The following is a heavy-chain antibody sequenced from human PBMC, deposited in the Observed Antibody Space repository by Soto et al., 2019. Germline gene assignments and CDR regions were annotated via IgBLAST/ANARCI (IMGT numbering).Heavy chain of an antibody. CDR1: GFTFSSYG. CDR2: ISYDGSNK. V-gene: IGHV3-30*18. Sequence: GGSLRLSCAASGFTFSSYGMHWVRQAPGKGLEGVAVISYDGSNKYYADSVKGRFTISRDNSKNTLYLQMNSLRAEDTAVYYCAKGVGYCSSTSCLGDYYYGMDVWGQGTTVTVSS. CDR3: AKGVGYCSSTSCLGDYYYGMDV. D-gene: IGHD2-2*01. J-gene: IGHJ6*02.